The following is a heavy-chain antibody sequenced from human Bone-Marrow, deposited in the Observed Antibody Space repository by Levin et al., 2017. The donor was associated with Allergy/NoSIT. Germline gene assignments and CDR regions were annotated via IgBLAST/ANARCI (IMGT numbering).Heavy chain of an antibody. CDR1: GFTFSSYA. V-gene: IGHV3-64D*06. D-gene: IGHD3-10*01. Sequence: GESLKISCSASGFTFSSYAMHWVRQAPGKGLQYVSGINSNGGSTYYPDHVKGRFTISRDSSKNTLYLQMSSLRAEDTAVYYCVKRNYYGSGSYYEVCFFDNWGQGTLVTVSS. CDR2: INSNGGST. CDR3: VKRNYYGSGSYYEVCFFDN. J-gene: IGHJ4*02.